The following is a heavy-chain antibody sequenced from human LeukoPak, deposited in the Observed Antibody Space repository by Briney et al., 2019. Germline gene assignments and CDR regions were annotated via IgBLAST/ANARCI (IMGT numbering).Heavy chain of an antibody. D-gene: IGHD3-22*01. CDR2: IYWDDDK. CDR3: AHSRPVYDSSGYYRAYYFDY. Sequence: SGPTLVNPTQTLTLTCTFSGFSLGTSGVGVGWIRQPPGKALEWLALIYWDDDKRYSPSLKSRLTITKDTSKNQVVLTMTNMDPVDTATYYCAHSRPVYDSSGYYRAYYFDYWGQGTLVTVSS. CDR1: GFSLGTSGVG. V-gene: IGHV2-5*02. J-gene: IGHJ4*02.